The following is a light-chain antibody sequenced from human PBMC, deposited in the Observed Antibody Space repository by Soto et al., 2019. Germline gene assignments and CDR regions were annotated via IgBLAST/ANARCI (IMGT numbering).Light chain of an antibody. V-gene: IGKV3-20*01. Sequence: EIVLTQSPGTLSLSPGERATLSCRASQSVSSYYLAWYQQKPGQAPRLLIYGASSRATGIPDRFSGSGSGTDFTLTISRLEPEDFAVYYCQQYGSSPWTFGQGTKV. CDR1: QSVSSYY. CDR2: GAS. J-gene: IGKJ1*01. CDR3: QQYGSSPWT.